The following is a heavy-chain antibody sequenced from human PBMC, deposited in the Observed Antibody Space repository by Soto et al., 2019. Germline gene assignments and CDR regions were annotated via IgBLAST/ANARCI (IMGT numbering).Heavy chain of an antibody. CDR1: GGSISSYY. CDR2: IYYSGST. V-gene: IGHV4-59*01. Sequence: QVQLQESGPGLVKPSETLSLTCTDSGGSISSYYWSWIRQPPGKGLEWIGYIYYSGSTNYNPSLKSRVTISVDTSKNQFSLKLSSVTAADTAVYYCAREGDGMDVWGQGTTVTVSS. CDR3: AREGDGMDV. D-gene: IGHD3-16*01. J-gene: IGHJ6*02.